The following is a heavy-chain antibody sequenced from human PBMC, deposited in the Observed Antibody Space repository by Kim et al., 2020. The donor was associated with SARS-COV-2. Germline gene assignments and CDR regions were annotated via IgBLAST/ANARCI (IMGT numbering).Heavy chain of an antibody. V-gene: IGHV4-31*03. J-gene: IGHJ5*02. CDR2: IYYSGST. CDR1: GGSISSGGYY. Sequence: SETLSLTCTVSGGSISSGGYYWSWIRQHPGKGLEWIGYIYYSGSTYYNPSLKSRVTISVDTSKNQFSLKLSSVTAADTAVYYCARDKRINWFDPWGQGTLVTVSS. CDR3: ARDKRINWFDP.